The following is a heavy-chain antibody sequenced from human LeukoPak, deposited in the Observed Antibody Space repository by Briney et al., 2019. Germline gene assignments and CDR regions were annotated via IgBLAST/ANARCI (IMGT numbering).Heavy chain of an antibody. Sequence: ASVKVSCKASGYTFTSYGISWVRQAPEQGLEWMGWISAYNGNTNYAQKLQGRVTMTTDTSTSTAYMELRSLRSDDTAVYYCARDLRITMVRGVSPPVGYWGQGTLVTVSS. CDR2: ISAYNGNT. J-gene: IGHJ4*02. CDR1: GYTFTSYG. D-gene: IGHD3-10*01. CDR3: ARDLRITMVRGVSPPVGY. V-gene: IGHV1-18*01.